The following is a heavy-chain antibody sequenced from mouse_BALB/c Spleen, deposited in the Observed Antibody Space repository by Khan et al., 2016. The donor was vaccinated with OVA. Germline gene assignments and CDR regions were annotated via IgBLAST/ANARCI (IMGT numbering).Heavy chain of an antibody. Sequence: VELVESGPGLAAPSQSLSITCTISGFSLTTYGVHWVRQPPGKGLEWLVVIWSDGTTNYNSALKSRLTITKDNSQRQVFLKMYSLQTDDTAIYFCARQPYYHYNIMDYWGQGTSVTVSS. V-gene: IGHV2-6-1*01. CDR3: ARQPYYHYNIMDY. D-gene: IGHD2-10*01. J-gene: IGHJ4*01. CDR2: IWSDGTT. CDR1: GFSLTTYG.